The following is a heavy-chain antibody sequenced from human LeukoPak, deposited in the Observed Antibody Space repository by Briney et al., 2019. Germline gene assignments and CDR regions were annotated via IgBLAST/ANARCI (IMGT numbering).Heavy chain of an antibody. CDR1: GGSISSYY. V-gene: IGHV4-4*07. D-gene: IGHD6-13*01. CDR3: ATGADSSSWYGNDAFDI. J-gene: IGHJ3*02. Sequence: KTSETLSLTCTVSGGSISSYYWSWIRQPAGKGLEWIGRIYTSGSTNYNPSLKSRVTMSVDTSKNQFSLKLSSVTAADTAVYYCATGADSSSWYGNDAFDIWGQGTMVTVSS. CDR2: IYTSGST.